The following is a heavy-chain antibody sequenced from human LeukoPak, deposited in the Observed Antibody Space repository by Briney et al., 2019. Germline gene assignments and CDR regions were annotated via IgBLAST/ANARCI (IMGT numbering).Heavy chain of an antibody. CDR3: ASHYYGSGSYRSFDY. Sequence: PSETLSLTCTVSGGSISSSSYYWGWIRQPPGKGLEWIGSIYYSGSTYYNPSLKSRVTISVDTSKNQFSLKLSSVTAADTAVYYCASHYYGSGSYRSFDYWGQGTLVTVSS. CDR1: GGSISSSSYY. J-gene: IGHJ4*02. V-gene: IGHV4-39*01. D-gene: IGHD3-10*01. CDR2: IYYSGST.